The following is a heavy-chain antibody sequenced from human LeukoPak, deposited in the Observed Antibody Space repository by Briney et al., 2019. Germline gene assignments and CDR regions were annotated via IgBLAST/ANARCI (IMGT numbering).Heavy chain of an antibody. CDR3: ARDRAAAGPYYFDY. CDR2: IWYGGSNK. V-gene: IGHV3-33*08. Sequence: GRSLRLSCAASGFTFSSYGMHWVRQAPGKGLEWVAVIWYGGSNKYYADSVKGRFTISRDNSKNTLYLQMNSLRAEDTAVYYCARDRAAAGPYYFDYWGQGTLVTVSS. D-gene: IGHD6-13*01. J-gene: IGHJ4*02. CDR1: GFTFSSYG.